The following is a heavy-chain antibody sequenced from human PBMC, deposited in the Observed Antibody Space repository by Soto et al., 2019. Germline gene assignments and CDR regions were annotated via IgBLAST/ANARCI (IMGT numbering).Heavy chain of an antibody. J-gene: IGHJ4*02. Sequence: PSETLSLTCTVSGDSITNNNFYWGWVRQPPGKGLDWIGNIYYLGNTFYNPSLRSRVTISADTSKNQFSLNLSSVTAADTAVYYCARFVVNANRHAEFDFWGQGTLVTVSS. CDR1: GDSITNNNFY. CDR3: ARFVVNANRHAEFDF. CDR2: IYYLGNT. D-gene: IGHD2-21*01. V-gene: IGHV4-39*01.